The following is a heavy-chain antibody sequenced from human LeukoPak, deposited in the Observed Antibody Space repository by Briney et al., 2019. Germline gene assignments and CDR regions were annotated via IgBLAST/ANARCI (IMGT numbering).Heavy chain of an antibody. D-gene: IGHD2-2*01. CDR1: GGTFSSYT. CDR2: IIPILGIA. J-gene: IGHJ4*02. Sequence: ASVKVSGKASGGTFSSYTISWVRQAPGQGLEWMGRIIPILGIANYAQKFQGRVTITADKSTSTAYMELSSLRSEDTAVYYCAREDIVVEPAAPTTWGQGTLVTVSS. CDR3: AREDIVVEPAAPTT. V-gene: IGHV1-69*04.